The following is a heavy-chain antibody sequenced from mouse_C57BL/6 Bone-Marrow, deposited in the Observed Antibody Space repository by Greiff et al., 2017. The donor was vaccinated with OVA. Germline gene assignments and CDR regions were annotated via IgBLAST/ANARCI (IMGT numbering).Heavy chain of an antibody. CDR2: IRSKSNNYAT. Sequence: DVKLVESGGGLVQPKGSLKLSCAASGFSFNTYAMNWVRQAPGKGLEWVARIRSKSNNYATYYADSVKDRFTISRDDSESMLYLQMNNMKTEDTAMYDCVRPEGYYSWFAYWGKGTLVTVSA. J-gene: IGHJ3*01. V-gene: IGHV10-1*01. CDR3: VRPEGYYSWFAY. CDR1: GFSFNTYA. D-gene: IGHD2-3*01.